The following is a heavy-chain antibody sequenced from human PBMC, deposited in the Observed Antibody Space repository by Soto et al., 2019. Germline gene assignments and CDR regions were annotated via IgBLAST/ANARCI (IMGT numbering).Heavy chain of an antibody. V-gene: IGHV1-2*02. Sequence: ASVKVSCKASGYTFTDYNLHWVRQAPGQGLEWMGSINPRNGDAVSAQKFQARVTMTRDASITTAYMELIRLTPPDTAVYYCARHRFTSGSDYFDYWGQGTLVTVSS. CDR3: ARHRFTSGSDYFDY. CDR2: INPRNGDA. CDR1: GYTFTDYN. J-gene: IGHJ4*02. D-gene: IGHD1-1*01.